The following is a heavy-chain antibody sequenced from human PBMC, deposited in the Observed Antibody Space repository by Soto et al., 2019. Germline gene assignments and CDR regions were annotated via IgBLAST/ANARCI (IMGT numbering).Heavy chain of an antibody. Sequence: QVQLQESGPGVVKPSDTLSVTCTVSGGSVSSRSHFWSWIRQPPGGGLQWIGYIYYTGNTNYSPSLKSRATLSVDTSRNQFSLRLTSVTAADTAIYYCARYDAESGSNKLDPLGQGTLVTVSS. CDR1: GGSVSSRSHF. D-gene: IGHD5-12*01. J-gene: IGHJ5*02. V-gene: IGHV4-61*01. CDR2: IYYTGNT. CDR3: ARYDAESGSNKLDP.